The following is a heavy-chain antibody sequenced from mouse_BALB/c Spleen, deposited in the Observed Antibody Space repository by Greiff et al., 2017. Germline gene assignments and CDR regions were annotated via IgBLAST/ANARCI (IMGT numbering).Heavy chain of an antibody. CDR1: GYSITSDYA. V-gene: IGHV3-2*02. CDR2: ISYSGST. Sequence: EVMLVESGPGLVKPSQSLSLTCTVTGYSITSDYAWNWIRQFPGNKLEWMGYISYSGSTSYNPSLKSRISITRDTSKNQFFLQLNSVTTEDTATYYCAREDYDRYFDVWGAGTTVTVSS. D-gene: IGHD2-4*01. J-gene: IGHJ1*01. CDR3: AREDYDRYFDV.